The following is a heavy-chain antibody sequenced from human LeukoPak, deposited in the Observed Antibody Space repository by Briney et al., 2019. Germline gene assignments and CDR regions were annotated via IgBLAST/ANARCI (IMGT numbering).Heavy chain of an antibody. CDR2: IRYDGGET. CDR3: AKDGDDCIDY. V-gene: IGHV3-30*02. J-gene: IGHJ4*02. CDR1: GFTFNRRG. D-gene: IGHD2-21*01. Sequence: GGSLRLSCAASGFTFNRRGMHWVRQAPGKGREGVAFIRYDGGETFYADFVKGRFTISRDNSKNTLSPQLNTLRPEDTALYYCAKDGDDCIDYWGPGTLVTVSS.